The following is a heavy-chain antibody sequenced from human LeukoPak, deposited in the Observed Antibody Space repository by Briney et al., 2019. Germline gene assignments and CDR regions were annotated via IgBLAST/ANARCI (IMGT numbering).Heavy chain of an antibody. V-gene: IGHV4-59*01. CDR2: IYYSGST. Sequence: SETLSLTCTVSGGSISSYYWSWIRQPPGKGLEWIGYIYYSGSTNYNPSLKSRVTISVDTSKNQFSLKLSSVTAADTAVYYCARDRSSQYYYYMDVWGKGTTVTVSS. CDR1: GGSISSYY. CDR3: ARDRSSQYYYYMDV. J-gene: IGHJ6*03. D-gene: IGHD6-6*01.